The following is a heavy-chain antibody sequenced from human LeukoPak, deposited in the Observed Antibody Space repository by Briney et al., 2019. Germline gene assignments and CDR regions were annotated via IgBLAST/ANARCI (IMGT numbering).Heavy chain of an antibody. Sequence: SETLSLTCTVSSGSMSNYYWTWIRQPAGKGLECVGRIHSTGSTTDNPSLKSRVSLSLDTSKNQFSLKVTSVTAADTAVYYCARGHNWNDYFDPWGQGTLVTVSS. J-gene: IGHJ5*02. CDR2: IHSTGST. V-gene: IGHV4-4*07. CDR3: ARGHNWNDYFDP. D-gene: IGHD1-20*01. CDR1: SGSMSNYY.